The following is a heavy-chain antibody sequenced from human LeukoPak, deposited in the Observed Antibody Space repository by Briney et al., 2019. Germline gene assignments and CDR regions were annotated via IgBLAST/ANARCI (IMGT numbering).Heavy chain of an antibody. CDR2: INPADSDT. CDR1: GYSFTNYW. CDR3: ARVMYGGKEGTFDY. V-gene: IGHV5-51*01. D-gene: IGHD4-23*01. Sequence: GESLKISCKGSGYSFTNYWIGWVRQMPGKGLERMGIINPADSDTRKSPAFHGQVTISADKSISTAYLQWSSLKAADGAMYYCARVMYGGKEGTFDYWGQGTLVTVSS. J-gene: IGHJ4*02.